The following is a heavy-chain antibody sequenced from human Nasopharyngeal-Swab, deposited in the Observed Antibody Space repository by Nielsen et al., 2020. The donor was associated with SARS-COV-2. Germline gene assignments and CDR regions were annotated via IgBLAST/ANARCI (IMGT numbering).Heavy chain of an antibody. J-gene: IGHJ4*02. CDR3: ARAFMITFGGVIVTPPDY. CDR1: GFTFSSYA. CDR2: ISYDGSNK. D-gene: IGHD3-16*02. Sequence: SLKISCAASGFTFSSYAMHWVRQAPGKGLEWVAVISYDGSNKYYADSVKGRFTISRDNSKNTLYLQMNSLRAEDTAVYYCARAFMITFGGVIVTPPDYWGQGTLVTVSS. V-gene: IGHV3-30*04.